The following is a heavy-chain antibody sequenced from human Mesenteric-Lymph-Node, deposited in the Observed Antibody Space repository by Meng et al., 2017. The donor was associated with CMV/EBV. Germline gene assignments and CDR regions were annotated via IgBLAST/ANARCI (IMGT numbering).Heavy chain of an antibody. D-gene: IGHD4-11*01. V-gene: IGHV3-49*04. CDR2: IRSKAYGGTT. Sequence: GGSLRLSCTASGFTFGDYAMSWVRQAPGKGLEWVGFIRSKAYGGTTEYAASVKGRFTISRDDSKSIAYLQMNSLKTEDTAVYYCTRALKRYSNYEGYWGQGTLVTVSS. J-gene: IGHJ4*02. CDR1: GFTFGDYA. CDR3: TRALKRYSNYEGY.